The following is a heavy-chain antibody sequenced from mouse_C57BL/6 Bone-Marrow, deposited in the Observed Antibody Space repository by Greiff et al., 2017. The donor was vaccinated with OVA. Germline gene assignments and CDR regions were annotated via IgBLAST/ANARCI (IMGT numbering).Heavy chain of an antibody. CDR2: SRNKANDYTT. Sequence: EVQVVESGGGLVQSGRSLRLSCATSGFTFSDFYMEWVRQAPGKGLEWIAASRNKANDYTTEYSASVKGRFIVSRDTSQSILYLQMNALRAEDTAIYYCARDALLPYAMDYWGQGTSVTVSS. D-gene: IGHD2-10*01. J-gene: IGHJ4*01. CDR1: GFTFSDFY. V-gene: IGHV7-1*01. CDR3: ARDALLPYAMDY.